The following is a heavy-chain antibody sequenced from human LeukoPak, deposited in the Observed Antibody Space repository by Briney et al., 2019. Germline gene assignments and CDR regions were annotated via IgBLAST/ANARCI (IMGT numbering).Heavy chain of an antibody. CDR1: GFTFDDYA. Sequence: PGRSLRLSCAASGFTFDDYAMHWVRQAPGKGLEWVSGISWNSGSIGCADSVKGRFTISRDNAKNSLYLQMNSLRAEDTALYYCAEEDSSGWYSSAFDIWGQGKMVTVSS. V-gene: IGHV3-9*01. CDR3: AEEDSSGWYSSAFDI. D-gene: IGHD6-19*01. CDR2: ISWNSGSI. J-gene: IGHJ3*02.